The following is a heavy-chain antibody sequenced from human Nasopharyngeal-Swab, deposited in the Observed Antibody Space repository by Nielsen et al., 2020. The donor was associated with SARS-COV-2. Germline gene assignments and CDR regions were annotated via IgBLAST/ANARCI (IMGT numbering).Heavy chain of an antibody. Sequence: GGSLRLSCAASGFTVTYNYMSWVRQAPGKGLEWVANIAQDGSESHYVDSVKGRFTISRDNAWNSLYLQMNSLRAEDTAVYYCATNWDYRFDYWGQGTLVTVSS. CDR1: GFTVTYNY. J-gene: IGHJ4*02. D-gene: IGHD1-7*01. V-gene: IGHV3-7*01. CDR3: ATNWDYRFDY. CDR2: IAQDGSES.